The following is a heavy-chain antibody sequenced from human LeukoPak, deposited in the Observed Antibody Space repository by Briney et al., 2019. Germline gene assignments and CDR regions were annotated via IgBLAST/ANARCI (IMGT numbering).Heavy chain of an antibody. V-gene: IGHV4-30-4*01. Sequence: SETLSLTCSVSGGSITSGNYYWSWNRQSPGKGLEWIGDIFYTGSTNYSPSLKSRVSISVDTFKNQFSLKLSSVTAADTAVYYCARKYPDHWFDPWGQGTLVTVSS. CDR3: ARKYPDHWFDP. J-gene: IGHJ5*02. CDR2: IFYTGST. CDR1: GGSITSGNYY. D-gene: IGHD6-6*01.